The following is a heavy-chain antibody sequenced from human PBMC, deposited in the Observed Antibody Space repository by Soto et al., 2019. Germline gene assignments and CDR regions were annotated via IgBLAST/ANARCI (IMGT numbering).Heavy chain of an antibody. CDR3: ARSADIAAAGFRYYYYMDV. D-gene: IGHD6-13*01. V-gene: IGHV1-69*02. CDR2: IIPILGIA. Sequence: AASVKVSCTASGGTFSSYTISWARQAPGQGLEWMGRIIPILGIANYAQKFQGRVTITADKSTSTAYMELSSLRSEDTAVYYCARSADIAAAGFRYYYYMDVWGKGTTVTVSS. CDR1: GGTFSSYT. J-gene: IGHJ6*03.